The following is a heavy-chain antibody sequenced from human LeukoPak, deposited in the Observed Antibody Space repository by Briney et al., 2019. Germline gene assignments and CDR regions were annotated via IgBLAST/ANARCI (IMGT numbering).Heavy chain of an antibody. CDR1: GFTFSSYG. CDR2: IRYDGSNK. V-gene: IGHV3-30*02. Sequence: PGGSLRLSCAASGFTFSSYGIHWVRQAPGKGLEWVAFIRYDGSNKYYADSVKGRFTISRDNSKNTLYLQMNSLRAEDTAVYYCAKDYGDYGSGSSFDYWRQGTLVTVSS. D-gene: IGHD3-10*01. J-gene: IGHJ4*02. CDR3: AKDYGDYGSGSSFDY.